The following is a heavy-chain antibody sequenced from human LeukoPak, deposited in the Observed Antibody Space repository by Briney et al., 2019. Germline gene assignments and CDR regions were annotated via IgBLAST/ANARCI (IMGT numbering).Heavy chain of an antibody. V-gene: IGHV3-30-3*01. CDR3: ARAFTGITMVRGVIDY. D-gene: IGHD3-10*01. CDR2: ISYDGSNK. Sequence: GRSLRLSCAASGFTFSSYAMHWVRQAPGKGLEWVAVISYDGSNKYYADSVKGRFTISRDNSKNTLYLQMNGLRAEDTAVYYCARAFTGITMVRGVIDYWGQGTLVTLSS. CDR1: GFTFSSYA. J-gene: IGHJ4*02.